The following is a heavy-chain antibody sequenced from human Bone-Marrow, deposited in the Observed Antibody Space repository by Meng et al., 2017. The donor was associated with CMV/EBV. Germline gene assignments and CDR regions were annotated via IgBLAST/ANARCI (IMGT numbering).Heavy chain of an antibody. CDR3: AREDSSGYYYADYYYGMDV. V-gene: IGHV1-18*01. Sequence: ASVKVSCKASGYTFTSYGISWVRQAPGQGLEWMGWISAYNGNTNYAQKLQGRVTITTDESTSTAYMELSSLRSEDTAVYYCAREDSSGYYYADYYYGMDVWAQGTTVTVSS. CDR1: GYTFTSYG. J-gene: IGHJ6*02. CDR2: ISAYNGNT. D-gene: IGHD3-22*01.